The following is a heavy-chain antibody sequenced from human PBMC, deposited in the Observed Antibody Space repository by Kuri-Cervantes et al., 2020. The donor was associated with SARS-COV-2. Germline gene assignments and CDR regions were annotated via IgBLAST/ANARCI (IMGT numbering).Heavy chain of an antibody. CDR3: ARVRMPAYYFDY. Sequence: GESLKISCTASGFTFSSYAMSWVRQAPGKGLEWVSVIYSGGSTYYADSVKGRFTISRDNSKNTLYLQMNSLRAEDTAVYYCARVRMPAYYFDYWGQGTLVTVSS. D-gene: IGHD2-2*01. CDR1: GFTFSSYA. CDR2: IYSGGST. J-gene: IGHJ4*02. V-gene: IGHV3-53*01.